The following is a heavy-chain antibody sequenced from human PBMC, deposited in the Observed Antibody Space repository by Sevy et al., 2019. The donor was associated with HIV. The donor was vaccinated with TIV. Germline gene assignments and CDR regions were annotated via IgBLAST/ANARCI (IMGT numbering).Heavy chain of an antibody. CDR1: GFTLNRYW. CDR2: INQDGNVK. D-gene: IGHD6-13*01. Sequence: GGSLRLSCLASGFTLNRYWMSWVRQAPGKGLEWVANINQDGNVKYYIDPVKGRFTISRDTARNLLYLQMNSLRVEDTALYFCVRGVGAEGSFWGQGSLVTVSS. J-gene: IGHJ4*02. V-gene: IGHV3-7*01. CDR3: VRGVGAEGSF.